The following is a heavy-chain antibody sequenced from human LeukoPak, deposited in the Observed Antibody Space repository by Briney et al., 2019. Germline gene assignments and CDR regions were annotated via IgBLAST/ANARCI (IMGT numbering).Heavy chain of an antibody. CDR3: ARASGDHAFDM. CDR1: GFTFSSYD. V-gene: IGHV3-64*01. D-gene: IGHD2-21*01. CDR2: ISSNGGST. Sequence: GGSLRLSCAASGFTFSSYDMHWVRQAPGKGLEYVSDISSNGGSTYYANSVKGRFTISRDNSKNTLYLQMDSLRAEDMAVYYCARASGDHAFDMWGQRTMVTVSS. J-gene: IGHJ3*02.